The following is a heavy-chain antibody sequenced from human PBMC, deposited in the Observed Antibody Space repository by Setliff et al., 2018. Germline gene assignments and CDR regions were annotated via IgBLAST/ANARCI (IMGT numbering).Heavy chain of an antibody. CDR1: SGSLSGYF. J-gene: IGHJ5*02. D-gene: IGHD2-2*01. Sequence: KPSETLSLTCAVYSGSLSGYFWSWIRQPPGKGLEWIGEINHSGSTNYNPSLKSRVTISVDTSKNQFSLKLSSVTAADTAVYYCARGIGGYCSSMSCSNESWPWGQGTLVTVSS. CDR3: ARGIGGYCSSMSCSNESWP. V-gene: IGHV4-34*01. CDR2: INHSGST.